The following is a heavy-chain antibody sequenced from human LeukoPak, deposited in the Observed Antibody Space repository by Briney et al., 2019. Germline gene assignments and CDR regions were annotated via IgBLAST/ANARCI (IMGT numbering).Heavy chain of an antibody. CDR2: IYPGDSDT. J-gene: IGHJ6*02. D-gene: IGHD2-15*01. CDR1: GYSYINYW. V-gene: IGHV5-51*01. Sequence: GESLKISCKGSGYSYINYWIAWVRQMPGKGLEWMGIIYPGDSDTRYSPSFQGQVTISAEKSISTAYLQWSSLKASDTAIYYCASNDEYCSGGSCYHSAMDVWGQGTTVTASS. CDR3: ASNDEYCSGGSCYHSAMDV.